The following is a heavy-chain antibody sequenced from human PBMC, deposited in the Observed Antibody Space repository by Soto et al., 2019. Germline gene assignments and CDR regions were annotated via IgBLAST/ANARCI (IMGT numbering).Heavy chain of an antibody. J-gene: IGHJ4*02. D-gene: IGHD3-16*01. CDR3: ARVLGGRNLFDY. Sequence: QVQLQESGPGLVKPSETLSLTCTVSGGSISSYYWSWIRQPPGKGLEWIGYIYYSGSTNYNPSLKRRVTISADTSKNQFSLKLSSVTAADTAVYYCARVLGGRNLFDYWGQGTLVTVSS. CDR2: IYYSGST. CDR1: GGSISSYY. V-gene: IGHV4-59*01.